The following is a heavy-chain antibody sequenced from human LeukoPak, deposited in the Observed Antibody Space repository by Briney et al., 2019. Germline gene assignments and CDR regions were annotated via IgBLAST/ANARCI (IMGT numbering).Heavy chain of an antibody. CDR1: GGSISSYY. V-gene: IGHV4-4*07. D-gene: IGHD3-22*01. Sequence: SETLSLTCTVSGGSISSYYWGWIRQPAGKGLEWIGRIYTSGSTNYNPSLKSRVTMSVDTSKNQFSLKLSSVTAADTAVYYCAREGDSSGYDFDYWGQGTLVTVSS. CDR3: AREGDSSGYDFDY. J-gene: IGHJ4*02. CDR2: IYTSGST.